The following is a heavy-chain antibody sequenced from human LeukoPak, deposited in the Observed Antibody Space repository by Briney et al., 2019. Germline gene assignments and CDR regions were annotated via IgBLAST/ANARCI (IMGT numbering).Heavy chain of an antibody. J-gene: IGHJ2*01. D-gene: IGHD3-3*01. CDR1: GFTFSSYT. Sequence: GGSLTLSCAASGFTFSSYTMNWVRQAPGKGLEWVSSIDSSTSYISYADSVKGRFTISRDNSKNTLYLQMNSLRAEDTAVYYCARATSPYYDFWSGYYTGRWYFDLWGRSTVVPVSS. CDR2: IDSSTSYI. V-gene: IGHV3-21*01. CDR3: ARATSPYYDFWSGYYTGRWYFDL.